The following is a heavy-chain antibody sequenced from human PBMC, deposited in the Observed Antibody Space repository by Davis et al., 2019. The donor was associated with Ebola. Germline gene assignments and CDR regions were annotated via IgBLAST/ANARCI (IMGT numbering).Heavy chain of an antibody. J-gene: IGHJ5*01. D-gene: IGHD2-15*01. CDR3: ARSDSYCNGGRCYSYPFDS. Sequence: SETLSLTCTVSGGSISSGDYYWSWIRQTPGKGLEWIGYIYQSGTTDYNPSLKSRVTISVDTSKNQFSLKLSSVTAADTAVYYCARSDSYCNGGRCYSYPFDSWGQGTLVTVSS. V-gene: IGHV4-30-4*02. CDR2: IYQSGTT. CDR1: GGSISSGDYY.